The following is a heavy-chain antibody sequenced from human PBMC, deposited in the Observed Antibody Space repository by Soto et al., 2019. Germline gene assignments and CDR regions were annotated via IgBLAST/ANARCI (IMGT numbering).Heavy chain of an antibody. CDR3: ARAVAPYLGTWFDP. Sequence: SETLSLTCAVSGGSISTGNSYLFSWIRQPPGKGLEWIGSISHSGRTSYNPSLKGRVTMSVDKSKNQFSLKLSSMTAADMAVYYCARAVAPYLGTWFDPWGQGTLVTVSS. V-gene: IGHV4-30-2*01. D-gene: IGHD3-16*01. CDR1: GGSISTGNSYL. CDR2: ISHSGRT. J-gene: IGHJ5*02.